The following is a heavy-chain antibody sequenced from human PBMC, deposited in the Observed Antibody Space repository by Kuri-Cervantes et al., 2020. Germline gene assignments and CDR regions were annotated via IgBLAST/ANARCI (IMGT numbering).Heavy chain of an antibody. CDR2: FDPEDGET. J-gene: IGHJ3*02. CDR1: GYTLTELS. V-gene: IGHV1-24*01. D-gene: IGHD3-3*01. Sequence: ASVKVSCKVSGYTLTELSMHWVRQAPGKGLEWMGGFDPEDGETIYAQKFQGRVTMTEDTSTDTAYMELSSLRSEDTAVYYCARLITIFGGDAFDIWGQRTMVTVSS. CDR3: ARLITIFGGDAFDI.